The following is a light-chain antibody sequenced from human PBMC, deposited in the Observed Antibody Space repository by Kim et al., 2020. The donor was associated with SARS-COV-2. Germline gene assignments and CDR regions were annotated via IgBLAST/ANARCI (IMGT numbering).Light chain of an antibody. V-gene: IGLV2-8*01. J-gene: IGLJ3*02. CDR2: EVS. CDR3: SSYAGSNNWV. Sequence: GQSVTISCTGTSSDVGGNNYVSWYQQHPGKAPKFMIYEVSKRPSGVPDRFSGSKSGNTASLTVSGLQAEDEADYYCSSYAGSNNWVFGGGTQLT. CDR1: SSDVGGNNY.